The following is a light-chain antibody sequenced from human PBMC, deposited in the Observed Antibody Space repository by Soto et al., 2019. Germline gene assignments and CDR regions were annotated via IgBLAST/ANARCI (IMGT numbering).Light chain of an antibody. J-gene: IGKJ5*01. CDR1: QDISNY. Sequence: DIQMTQSPSSLSASVGDRVTITCRASQDISNYLAWFQQEPGKASKSLIYAASSLQSGVPSKFSGSGSGTDFTLTISSLQPEDFATYHCQQYHSYPITFGQGTRLEIK. CDR3: QQYHSYPIT. CDR2: AAS. V-gene: IGKV1-16*02.